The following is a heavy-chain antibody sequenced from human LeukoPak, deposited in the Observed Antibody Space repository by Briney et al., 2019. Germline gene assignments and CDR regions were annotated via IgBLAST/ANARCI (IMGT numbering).Heavy chain of an antibody. CDR2: IYHSGNI. Sequence: SETLSLTCTVSGGSLRGHFWNWIRQSPGKGLEWIGYIYHSGNINYNPSLKSRVTISVDTSKNHFSLNLRSVTAADTAICFCVRETVSGDYYHYMDVWGKGTTVTVSS. J-gene: IGHJ6*03. V-gene: IGHV4-59*11. D-gene: IGHD1-26*01. CDR3: VRETVSGDYYHYMDV. CDR1: GGSLRGHF.